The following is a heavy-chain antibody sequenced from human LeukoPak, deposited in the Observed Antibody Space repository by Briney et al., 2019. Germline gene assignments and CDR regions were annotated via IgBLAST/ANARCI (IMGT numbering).Heavy chain of an antibody. CDR3: VRGPGAAVVEYLDS. V-gene: IGHV4-34*01. Sequence: PGGSLRLSCAASGFSFSSYRMNWVRQAPGKGLEWIGEINHRGSTKYNASLKSRVTILGDTSRNQFSLKLASVTAADTAVYYCVRGPGAAVVEYLDSWGQGTLVTVSS. CDR2: INHRGST. J-gene: IGHJ4*02. CDR1: GFSFSSYR. D-gene: IGHD6-19*01.